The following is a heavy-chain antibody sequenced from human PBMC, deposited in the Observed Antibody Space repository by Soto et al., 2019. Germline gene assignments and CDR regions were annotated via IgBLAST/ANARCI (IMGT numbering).Heavy chain of an antibody. V-gene: IGHV4-31*03. CDR2: ISSSGST. Sequence: SETLSLTCTVSGDSIGGVGYWSWIRQFPGRGLEWIGCISSSGSTYYNPALNNRISLSLDTSQNQFPLKLLSVTAADTAIYYCARSGVTGIVIPSHWFDPWGQGTLVTVSS. D-gene: IGHD2-21*02. J-gene: IGHJ5*02. CDR3: ARSGVTGIVIPSHWFDP. CDR1: GDSIGGVGY.